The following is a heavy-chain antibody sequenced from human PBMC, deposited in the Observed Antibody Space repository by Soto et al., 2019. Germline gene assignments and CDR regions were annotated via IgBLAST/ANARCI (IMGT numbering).Heavy chain of an antibody. CDR2: IIPMFPTP. V-gene: IGHV1-69*12. J-gene: IGHJ6*02. D-gene: IGHD3-3*02. CDR3: ARDKDRQQLGGNYSYGIDV. Sequence: QVQLVQSGAAVKKPGSSVTVSCKASGGTFGNSAISWVRQAPGQGLEWMGGIIPMFPTPDYAQKFQGRVTITADESTSTAYMELTSLRSEDTAVYYCARDKDRQQLGGNYSYGIDVWGQGTTVTVSS. CDR1: GGTFGNSA.